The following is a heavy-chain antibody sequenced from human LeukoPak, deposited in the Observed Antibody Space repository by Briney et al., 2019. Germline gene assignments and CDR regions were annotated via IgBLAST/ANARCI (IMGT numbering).Heavy chain of an antibody. J-gene: IGHJ1*01. CDR3: ARVSGPGLDEYFHL. D-gene: IGHD1-1*01. V-gene: IGHV3-74*01. Sequence: GGSLRLSCAASGFTLSGAWMHWVRQAPGKGLVWVSRINPDGTDTRYADSVKGRFTISRDDAKSTLYLHMNSLRAEDTAVYYCARVSGPGLDEYFHLWGQGTLVSVSS. CDR2: INPDGTDT. CDR1: GFTLSGAW.